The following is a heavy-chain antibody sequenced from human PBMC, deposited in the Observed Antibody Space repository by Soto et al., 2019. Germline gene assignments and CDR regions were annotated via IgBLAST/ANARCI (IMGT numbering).Heavy chain of an antibody. D-gene: IGHD6-13*01. CDR1: GYIFTSYR. Sequence: PGESLKISCKGSGYIFTSYRIGWVRQMPGKGLEWMGIIHPGDYDTRYGPSFQGQVTISVDKSINTAYLHWSSLKASDTAMYYCARLIAAAGRDFDYWGQGTLVTVSS. V-gene: IGHV5-51*01. CDR2: IHPGDYDT. CDR3: ARLIAAAGRDFDY. J-gene: IGHJ4*02.